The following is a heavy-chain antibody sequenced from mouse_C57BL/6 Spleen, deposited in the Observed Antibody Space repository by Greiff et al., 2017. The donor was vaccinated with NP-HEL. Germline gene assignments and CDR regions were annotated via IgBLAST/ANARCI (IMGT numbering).Heavy chain of an antibody. CDR1: GYTFTEYT. D-gene: IGHD1-1*01. CDR2: FYPGSGSI. CDR3: ARHASYGSSSYYAMDY. Sequence: VQLQQSGAELVKPGASVKLSCKASGYTFTEYTIHWVKQRSGQGLEWIGWFYPGSGSIKYNEKFKDKATLTADKASSTVYMELSRVTSEDSAVYFCARHASYGSSSYYAMDYWGQGTSVTVSS. J-gene: IGHJ4*01. V-gene: IGHV1-62-2*01.